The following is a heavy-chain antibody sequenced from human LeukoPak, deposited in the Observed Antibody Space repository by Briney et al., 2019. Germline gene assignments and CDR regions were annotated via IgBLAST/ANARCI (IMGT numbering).Heavy chain of an antibody. V-gene: IGHV4-39*01. CDR1: GGCICSRSYA. J-gene: IGHJ3*02. D-gene: IGHD2/OR15-2a*01. Sequence: SETLSLTCTVSGGCICSRSYAWGWIRQPPGKGLEWIGSIYYSGSTYYNPSLKSRVTISVDTSKNLFSLKLSSVNAAYTAVYYCARRHGATVSGNNSNCAYIIWGQGTMITVSS. CDR2: IYYSGST. CDR3: ARRHGATVSGNNSNCAYII.